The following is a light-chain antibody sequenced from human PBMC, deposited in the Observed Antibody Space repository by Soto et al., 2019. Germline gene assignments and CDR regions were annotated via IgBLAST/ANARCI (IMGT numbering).Light chain of an antibody. CDR1: QSVSSSY. J-gene: IGKJ5*01. Sequence: EIVLTQSPGTLSLSPGERATLSCRASQSVSSSYLAWYQQKPGQAPRLLIYGASSRATGIPDRFSGSGSGTDFTLTISRLEPEDFALYYCQQYGSSPIPFGQGTRLEIK. CDR3: QQYGSSPIP. V-gene: IGKV3-20*01. CDR2: GAS.